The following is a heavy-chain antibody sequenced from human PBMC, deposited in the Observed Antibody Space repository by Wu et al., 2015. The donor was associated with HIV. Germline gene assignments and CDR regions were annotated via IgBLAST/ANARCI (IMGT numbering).Heavy chain of an antibody. D-gene: IGHD3-10*01. V-gene: IGHV1-2*02. CDR3: ATSYYGSGSYPTFYYYYAMDV. J-gene: IGHJ6*02. Sequence: QVQLVQSGAEVKKPGASVKVSCQASGYTFTDYYIHWLRQAPGQGLEWMGWINPNSGGTNYAQKFHGRVTLTRDTSIGTAYMELSRLTSDDTAVYYCATSYYGSGSYPTFYYYYAMDVVGQGTTVHRLL. CDR2: INPNSGGT. CDR1: GYTFTDYY.